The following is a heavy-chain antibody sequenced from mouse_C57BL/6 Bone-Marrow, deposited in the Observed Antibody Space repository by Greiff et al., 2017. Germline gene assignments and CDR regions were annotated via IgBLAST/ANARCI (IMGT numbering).Heavy chain of an antibody. Sequence: VKLMESGPGLVAPSQSLSITCTVSGFSLTSYAISWVRQPPGKGLEWLGVIWTGGGTHYNSDHKSRLSICTDNSKSQVFLKMNSLQTDDTARYYCARKKRNLAEAMDYWGQGTSVTVSS. V-gene: IGHV2-9-1*01. D-gene: IGHD1-1*01. CDR2: IWTGGGT. CDR3: ARKKRNLAEAMDY. J-gene: IGHJ4*01. CDR1: GFSLTSYA.